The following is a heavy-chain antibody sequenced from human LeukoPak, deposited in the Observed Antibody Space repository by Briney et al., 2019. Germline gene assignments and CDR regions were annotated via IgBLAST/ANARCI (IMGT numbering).Heavy chain of an antibody. V-gene: IGHV4-39*01. CDR2: IYYSGST. J-gene: IGHJ4*02. CDR3: ARYVVYGSGKYYFDY. Sequence: KSSETLSLTCTVSGGSISSSSYYWGWIRQPPGKGLEWIGSIYYSGSTYYNPSLKSRVTISVDTSENQFSLKLSSVTAADTAVYYCARYVVYGSGKYYFDYWGQGTLVTVSS. CDR1: GGSISSSSYY. D-gene: IGHD3-10*01.